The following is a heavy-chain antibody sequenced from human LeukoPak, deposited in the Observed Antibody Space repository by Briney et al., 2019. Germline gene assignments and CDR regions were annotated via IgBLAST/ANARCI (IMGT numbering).Heavy chain of an antibody. J-gene: IGHJ6*02. V-gene: IGHV3-11*01. CDR3: ARENDGYCSSTSCYRGVGYYYGMDV. CDR1: GFTFSDYY. CDR2: ISSSGSTI. D-gene: IGHD2-2*02. Sequence: PGGSLRLSCAASGFTFSDYYMSWIRQAPGKGLEWVSYISSSGSTIYYADSVKGRFTISRDNAKNSLYLQMNSLRAEDTAVYYCARENDGYCSSTSCYRGVGYYYGMDVWGQGTTVTVSS.